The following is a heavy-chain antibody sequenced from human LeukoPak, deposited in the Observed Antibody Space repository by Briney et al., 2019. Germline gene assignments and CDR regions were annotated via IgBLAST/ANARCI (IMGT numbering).Heavy chain of an antibody. J-gene: IGHJ4*02. CDR1: GFTFSSYA. Sequence: GGSLRLSCAASGFTFSSYAMSWVRQAPGKGLEWVSAISGSGSTYYADSVKGRFTISRDNSKNTLYLQMNSLRAEDTAVYYCAREGGYYDSSGYYHAGYWGQGTLVTVSS. D-gene: IGHD3-22*01. V-gene: IGHV3-23*01. CDR3: AREGGYYDSSGYYHAGY. CDR2: ISGSGST.